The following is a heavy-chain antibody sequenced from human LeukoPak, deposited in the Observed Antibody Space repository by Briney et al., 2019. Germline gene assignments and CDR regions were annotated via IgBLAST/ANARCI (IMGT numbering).Heavy chain of an antibody. CDR1: GGSISSSSYY. Sequence: SETLSLTCTVSGGSISSSSYYWGWIRQPPGKGLEWIGSIYYSGNTYYNPSLKSRVTIPVDTSKNQFSLKLSSVTAADTAVYYCARRTSRYYMDVWGKGTTVTVSS. CDR3: ARRTSRYYMDV. V-gene: IGHV4-39*01. J-gene: IGHJ6*03. D-gene: IGHD2-2*01. CDR2: IYYSGNT.